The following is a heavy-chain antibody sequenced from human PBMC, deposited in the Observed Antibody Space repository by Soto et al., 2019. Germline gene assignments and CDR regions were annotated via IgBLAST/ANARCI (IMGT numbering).Heavy chain of an antibody. V-gene: IGHV3-23*01. CDR2: ISGSGSNT. D-gene: IGHD3-22*01. Sequence: AGGSLRLSCAGSGVTFSNYALSWVRQARGKGLDWVSGISGSGSNTYYADSVKGRFTISRDNSKNTLYLQMDRLRAEDTAVYYCAFRGKYDSRGVYSYYGMDVWGQGTTVTVSS. CDR1: GVTFSNYA. J-gene: IGHJ6*02. CDR3: AFRGKYDSRGVYSYYGMDV.